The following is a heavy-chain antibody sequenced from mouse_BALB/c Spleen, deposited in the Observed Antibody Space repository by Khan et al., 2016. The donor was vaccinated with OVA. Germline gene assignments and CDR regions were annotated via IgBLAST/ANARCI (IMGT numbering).Heavy chain of an antibody. V-gene: IGHV1S135*01. Sequence: VQLQQSGPELIKPGASVKISCKASGYSFTSYYIHWVMQSHGKSLAWIGYIDPFSGGTTYNQKFKGKATLTVDKSSSTADRHRSNLTSEDSAVYYCTRHGYVAWFTYWGQWTLVTVSA. CDR3: TRHGYVAWFTY. CDR1: GYSFTSYY. CDR2: IDPFSGGT. J-gene: IGHJ3*01. D-gene: IGHD2-2*01.